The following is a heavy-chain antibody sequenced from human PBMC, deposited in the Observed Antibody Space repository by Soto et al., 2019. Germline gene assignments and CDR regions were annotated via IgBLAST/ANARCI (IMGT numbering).Heavy chain of an antibody. CDR1: GFTFSSYG. CDR3: AKDPNTATGY. Sequence: GSLRLSCAASGFTFSSYGMHWVRQAPGKGLEWVAVISYDGSNKYYADSVKGRFTISRDNSKNTLYLQMNSLRAEDTAVYYCAKDPNTATGYWGQGTLVTVSS. D-gene: IGHD5-18*01. CDR2: ISYDGSNK. V-gene: IGHV3-30*18. J-gene: IGHJ4*02.